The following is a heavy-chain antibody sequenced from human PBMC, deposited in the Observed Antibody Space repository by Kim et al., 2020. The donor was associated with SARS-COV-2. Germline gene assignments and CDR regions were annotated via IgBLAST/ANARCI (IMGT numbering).Heavy chain of an antibody. J-gene: IGHJ2*01. V-gene: IGHV3-23*01. Sequence: GGSLRLSCAASGFTFSSYAMSWVRQAPGKGLEWVSAISGSGGSTYYADSVKGRFTISRDNSKNTLYLQMNSLRAEDTAVYYCAKACTWIQLWLGWYFDLWGRGTLVTVSS. CDR2: ISGSGGST. D-gene: IGHD5-18*01. CDR1: GFTFSSYA. CDR3: AKACTWIQLWLGWYFDL.